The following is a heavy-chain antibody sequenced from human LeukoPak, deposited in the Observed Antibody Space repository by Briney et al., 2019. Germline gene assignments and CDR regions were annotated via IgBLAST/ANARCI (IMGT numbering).Heavy chain of an antibody. D-gene: IGHD3-3*01. V-gene: IGHV1-2*02. CDR1: GYTFTSYY. CDR3: ARMYLDFWSGYSRWFDP. CDR2: INPNSGGT. Sequence: ASVKVSCKASGYTFTSYYMHWVRQAPGQGLEWMGWINPNSGGTNYAQKFQGRVTMTRDTSISTAYMELSRLRSDDTAVYYCARMYLDFWSGYSRWFDPWGQGTQVTVSS. J-gene: IGHJ5*02.